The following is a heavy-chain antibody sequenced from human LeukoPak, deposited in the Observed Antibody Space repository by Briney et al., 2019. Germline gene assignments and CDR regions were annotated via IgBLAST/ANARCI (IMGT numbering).Heavy chain of an antibody. Sequence: GGSLRLSCAASGFTFSRYAMHWVRQAPGKGLEWVSYISSSGSTIYYADSVKGRFTISRDNAKNSLYLQMNSLRAEDTAVYYCAREGYYDSSGYYYFDYWGQGTLVTVSS. D-gene: IGHD3-22*01. CDR2: ISSSGSTI. J-gene: IGHJ4*02. V-gene: IGHV3-48*04. CDR3: AREGYYDSSGYYYFDY. CDR1: GFTFSRYA.